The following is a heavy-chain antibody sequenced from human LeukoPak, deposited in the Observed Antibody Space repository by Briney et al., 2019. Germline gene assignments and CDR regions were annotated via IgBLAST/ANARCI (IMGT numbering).Heavy chain of an antibody. CDR1: EFTFSSYA. V-gene: IGHV3-23*01. D-gene: IGHD3-3*01. CDR2: ISGSGGST. Sequence: GGSLRLSCAASEFTFSSYAMSWVRQAPGKGLEWVSAISGSGGSTYYADSVKGRFTISRDNSKNTLYLQMNSLRAEDTAVYYCAKGGSELYYDFWSGYSKHFDYWGQGTLVTVSS. J-gene: IGHJ4*02. CDR3: AKGGSELYYDFWSGYSKHFDY.